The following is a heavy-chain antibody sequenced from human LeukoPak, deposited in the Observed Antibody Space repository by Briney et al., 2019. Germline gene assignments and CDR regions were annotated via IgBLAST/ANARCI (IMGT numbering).Heavy chain of an antibody. Sequence: GSVKVSCKASGYTFTSYDINWVRQATGQGLEWMGWMNPNSGNTGYAQKFQGRATMTRNTSISTAYMELSSLRPEDTAVYYCARVLYSSSWYGDYNWFDPWGQGTLVTVSS. CDR2: MNPNSGNT. CDR1: GYTFTSYD. J-gene: IGHJ5*02. CDR3: ARVLYSSSWYGDYNWFDP. D-gene: IGHD6-13*01. V-gene: IGHV1-8*01.